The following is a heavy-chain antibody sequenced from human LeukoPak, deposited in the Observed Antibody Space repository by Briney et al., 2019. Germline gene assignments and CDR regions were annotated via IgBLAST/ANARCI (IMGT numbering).Heavy chain of an antibody. CDR2: ISGSGDGT. CDR3: AKSKVGHIDAFDI. Sequence: GGSLRLSCTSSGLTFSSDAMTWVRQAPGKGLEWVSSISGSGDGTYYADSVKGRFTISRDNSKNTLYLQMNSLRAEDTAVYYCAKSKVGHIDAFDIWGQGTMVTVSS. D-gene: IGHD1-26*01. J-gene: IGHJ3*02. V-gene: IGHV3-23*01. CDR1: GLTFSSDA.